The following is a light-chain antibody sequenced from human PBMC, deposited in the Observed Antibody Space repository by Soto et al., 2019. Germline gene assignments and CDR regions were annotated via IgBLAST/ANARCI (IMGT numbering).Light chain of an antibody. CDR2: ANS. J-gene: IGLJ1*01. CDR3: QSYDSSPSGYV. Sequence: QSVLTQPPSVSGAPGQRVTISCTGSSSNIGAGYDVHWYQQLPGTAPKLLIYANSNRPSGVPDRFSGSKSGTSAFLAITGLQAEDEADYYCQSYDSSPSGYVFGTGTKLTVL. V-gene: IGLV1-40*01. CDR1: SSNIGAGYD.